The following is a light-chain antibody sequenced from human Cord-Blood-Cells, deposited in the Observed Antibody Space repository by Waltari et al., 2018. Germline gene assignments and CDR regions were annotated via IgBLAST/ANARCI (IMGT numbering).Light chain of an antibody. V-gene: IGLV2-14*01. CDR1: NSDVGGYNY. CDR2: DVS. Sequence: QSALTQPASVSGSPGQSITIHCTGTNSDVGGYNYVSWYQQHPGKPPKLMIYDVSNRPSGVSDRFSGSKSGNTASLTISGLQAEDEADYYCSSYTSSSTVVFGGGTKLTVL. J-gene: IGLJ2*01. CDR3: SSYTSSSTVV.